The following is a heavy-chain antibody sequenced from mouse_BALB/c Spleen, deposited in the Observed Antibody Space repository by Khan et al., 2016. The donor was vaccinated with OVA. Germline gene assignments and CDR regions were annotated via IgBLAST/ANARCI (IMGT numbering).Heavy chain of an antibody. V-gene: IGHV14-3*02. CDR3: VRPSYDPRNFEV. CDR1: GFNIKDTY. D-gene: IGHD2-3*01. J-gene: IGHJ1*01. Sequence: VQLKESGAELVKPGASVKLSCTASGFNIKDTYLHWVKQRPEQGLEWIGRITPANGNNEYDPKFQGKATMRADTSSNTAYLQLSSLTSGDTAVDYCVRPSYDPRNFEVGGAGTTVTVSS. CDR2: ITPANGNN.